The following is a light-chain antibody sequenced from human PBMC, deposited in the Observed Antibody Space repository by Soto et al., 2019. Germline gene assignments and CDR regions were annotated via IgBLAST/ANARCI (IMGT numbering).Light chain of an antibody. V-gene: IGKV1-9*01. CDR1: QGISSY. J-gene: IGKJ5*01. CDR2: AAS. CDR3: QQLNRYPVT. Sequence: DIQLTQSPSFLSASVGDRVTITCRASQGISSYLAWYQQKPGKAPKLLIYAASTLQSGVPSRFSGSGSGTGFTLTISSLQPEDFATYYCQQLNRYPVTFGQGTRLEIK.